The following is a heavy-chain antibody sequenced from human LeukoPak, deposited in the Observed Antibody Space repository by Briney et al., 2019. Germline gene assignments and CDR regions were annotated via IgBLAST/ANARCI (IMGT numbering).Heavy chain of an antibody. J-gene: IGHJ4*02. V-gene: IGHV3-72*01. CDR2: IRNKVNSYIT. D-gene: IGHD2-15*01. Sequence: GGSLRLSCAASGFTFSDHYMDWVRQAPGKGLEWVGRIRNKVNSYITEYAASVTGRFTISRDDSKNSLYLQMNSLKTEDTAVYYCTRVAPVTGGRYFDYWGQGALVTVSS. CDR1: GFTFSDHY. CDR3: TRVAPVTGGRYFDY.